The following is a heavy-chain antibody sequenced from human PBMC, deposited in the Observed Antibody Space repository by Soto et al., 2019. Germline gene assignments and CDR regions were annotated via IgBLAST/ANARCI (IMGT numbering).Heavy chain of an antibody. CDR3: ARDGAAAAGTTDYDDGMDV. J-gene: IGHJ6*02. Sequence: GGSLRLSCAASGFTFSSYSMNWVRQAPGKGLEWVASIRSSSSNIYYADSVKGRFTVSRDNAKNSLYLQMNGLRAEMTDVYYWARDGAAAAGTTDYDDGMDVWGQGTTVTVSS. CDR2: IRSSSSNI. V-gene: IGHV3-21*01. CDR1: GFTFSSYS. D-gene: IGHD6-13*01.